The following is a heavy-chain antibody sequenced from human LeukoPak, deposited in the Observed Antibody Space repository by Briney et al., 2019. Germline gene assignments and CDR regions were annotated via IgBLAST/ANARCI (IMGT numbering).Heavy chain of an antibody. Sequence: GGSLRLSCAASGFTFDDYGMSWVRQAPGKGLEWVSGINWNGGSTGYADSVKGRFTISRDNAKNSLYLQMNSLRAEDTALYYCARDHTYKTGGGYYRYYYYGMDVWGQGTTVTVSS. V-gene: IGHV3-20*04. CDR1: GFTFDDYG. CDR3: ARDHTYKTGGGYYRYYYYGMDV. D-gene: IGHD3-22*01. J-gene: IGHJ6*02. CDR2: INWNGGST.